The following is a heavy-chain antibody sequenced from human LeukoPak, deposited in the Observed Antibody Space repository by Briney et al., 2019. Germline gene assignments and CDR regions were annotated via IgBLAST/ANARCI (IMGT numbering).Heavy chain of an antibody. CDR1: GLTFSSFA. Sequence: PGGSLRLSCAASGLTFSSFAMIWVRQPPGKGLEWVSSIFQGGGEIHYAASVRGRFPNSRDNSRSTLFLQMNSLRVEYTAIYYCATYRQVLLPFESWGQGTLVTVSS. CDR3: ATYRQVLLPFES. D-gene: IGHD5-18*01. CDR2: IFQGGGEI. J-gene: IGHJ4*02. V-gene: IGHV3-23*01.